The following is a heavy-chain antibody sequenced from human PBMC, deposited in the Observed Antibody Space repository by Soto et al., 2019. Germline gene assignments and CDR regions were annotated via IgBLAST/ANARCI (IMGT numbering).Heavy chain of an antibody. J-gene: IGHJ4*02. CDR1: GFTLSAYW. Sequence: GGSLRLSSAASGFTLSAYWMHWVRQAPGRGLEWVSRLSCDGFGTAYADSVKGRFNISRDNARNTLFLQMNGLRAEDTAVYYCARDLGGHDYWGRGTLVTVSS. V-gene: IGHV3-74*03. CDR2: LSCDGFGT. CDR3: ARDLGGHDY. D-gene: IGHD3-16*01.